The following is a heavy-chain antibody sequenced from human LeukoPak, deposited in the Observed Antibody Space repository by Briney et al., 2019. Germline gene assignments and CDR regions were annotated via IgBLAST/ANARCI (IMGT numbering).Heavy chain of an antibody. J-gene: IGHJ4*02. D-gene: IGHD2-21*02. CDR2: LNSDGSIT. V-gene: IGHV3-74*01. Sequence: GGSLRLSCAASGFTFSLYWMHWVRQTPGKDLVWVSRLNSDGSITTYADSVKGRFTISRDNAKNTLYLQMNSLRAEDTALYYCVREYCGGDCYTDFWGQGTLVTVSS. CDR1: GFTFSLYW. CDR3: VREYCGGDCYTDF.